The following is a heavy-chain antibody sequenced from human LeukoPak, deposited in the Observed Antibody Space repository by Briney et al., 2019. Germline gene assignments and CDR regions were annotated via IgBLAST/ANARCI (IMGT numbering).Heavy chain of an antibody. CDR2: ISYDGSSK. Sequence: GGSLRLSCAASGFTFSSYGMHWVRQAPGKGLEWVAVISYDGSSKYYADSVKGRFTISRDNSKNTLYLQMNSLRAEDTAAYYCAKGGSNYYYYGMDVWGKGTTVTVSS. J-gene: IGHJ6*04. CDR1: GFTFSSYG. CDR3: AKGGSNYYYYGMDV. V-gene: IGHV3-30*18. D-gene: IGHD3-16*01.